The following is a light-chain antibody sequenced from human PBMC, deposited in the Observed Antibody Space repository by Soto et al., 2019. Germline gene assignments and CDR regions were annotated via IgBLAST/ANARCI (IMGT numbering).Light chain of an antibody. Sequence: EIVLTQSPATLSLSPGERATLSCRASQSVSNYLGWYQQKPGQAPRLLIYDASNRATGIPARFSGSGSGTDFTLTISSLEPEDFAVYYCQQRTNWPPSLTFGGGTKVEIK. V-gene: IGKV3-11*01. CDR2: DAS. CDR1: QSVSNY. J-gene: IGKJ4*01. CDR3: QQRTNWPPSLT.